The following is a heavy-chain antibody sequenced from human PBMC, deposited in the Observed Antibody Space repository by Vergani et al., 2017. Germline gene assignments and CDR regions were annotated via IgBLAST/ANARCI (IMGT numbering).Heavy chain of an antibody. D-gene: IGHD5-18*01. V-gene: IGHV3-66*01. Sequence: EVQLVQSGAEVKKPGESLKISCKGSGYSFTSYWIGWVRQMPGKGLEWVSVIYSGGSTYYADSVKGRFTISRDNSKNTLYLQMNSLRAEDTAVYYCARDSYGPTHVDYWGQGTLVTVSS. CDR2: IYSGGST. CDR1: GYSFTSYW. CDR3: ARDSYGPTHVDY. J-gene: IGHJ4*02.